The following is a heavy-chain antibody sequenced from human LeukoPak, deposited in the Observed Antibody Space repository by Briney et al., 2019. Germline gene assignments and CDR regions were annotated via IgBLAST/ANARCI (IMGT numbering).Heavy chain of an antibody. J-gene: IGHJ6*03. D-gene: IGHD2-15*01. CDR2: INSDGSST. Sequence: PGGSLRLSCAASGFNLSSYWMHWVRQAPGKGLVWVSRINSDGSSTNYADSVKGRFTISRDNSKNTLYLQMNSLRAEDTAIYYCAKNGDRGAYCSGGSCYPYYYYYMDVWGQGTLVTVSS. V-gene: IGHV3-74*01. CDR3: AKNGDRGAYCSGGSCYPYYYYYMDV. CDR1: GFNLSSYW.